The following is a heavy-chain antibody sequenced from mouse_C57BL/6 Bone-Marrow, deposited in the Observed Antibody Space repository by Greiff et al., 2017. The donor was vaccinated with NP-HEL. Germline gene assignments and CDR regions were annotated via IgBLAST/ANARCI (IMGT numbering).Heavy chain of an antibody. CDR3: ARDYYGRGDAMDY. Sequence: VHLVESGPELVKPGASVKLSCKASGYTFTSYDINWVKQRPGQGLEWIGWIYPRDGSTKYNEKFKGKATLTVDTSSSTAYMELHSLTSEDSAVYFCARDYYGRGDAMDYWGQGTSVTVSS. CDR1: GYTFTSYD. D-gene: IGHD1-1*01. CDR2: IYPRDGST. V-gene: IGHV1-85*01. J-gene: IGHJ4*01.